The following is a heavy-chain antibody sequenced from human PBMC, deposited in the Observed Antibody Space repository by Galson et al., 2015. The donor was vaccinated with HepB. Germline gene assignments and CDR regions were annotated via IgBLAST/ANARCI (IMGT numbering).Heavy chain of an antibody. CDR2: LWYDGSSI. CDR1: GFTFASYG. D-gene: IGHD6-6*01. CDR3: AREFSSYFFDY. Sequence: SLRLSCAASGFTFASYGMHWVRQAPGKGLEWVAGLWYDGSSIYYADSVKGRFSISRDNSKKTLYLQMNSLRVEDTAVYYCAREFSSYFFDYWGQGTLVTVSS. V-gene: IGHV3-33*01. J-gene: IGHJ4*02.